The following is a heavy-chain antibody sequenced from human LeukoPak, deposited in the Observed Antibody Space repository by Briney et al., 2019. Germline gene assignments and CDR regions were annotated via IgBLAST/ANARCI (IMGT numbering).Heavy chain of an antibody. J-gene: IGHJ4*02. CDR2: IKYDGSEQ. CDR3: ARSLQWLVDYFDY. CDR1: GFIFSSHW. Sequence: GGSLRLSCTSSGFIFSSHWMNWVRQAPGKGPEWVANIKYDGSEQYYVDSVKGRFSISRDNTKNLLYLQMNSLRVEDTAVYYCARSLQWLVDYFDYWGQGTLVTVSS. D-gene: IGHD6-19*01. V-gene: IGHV3-7*03.